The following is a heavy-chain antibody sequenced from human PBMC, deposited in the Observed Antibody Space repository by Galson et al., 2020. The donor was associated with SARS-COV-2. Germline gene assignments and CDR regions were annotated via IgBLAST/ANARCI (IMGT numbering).Heavy chain of an antibody. Sequence: GESLKISCKGSGNSFTSHWHGWVRQMPGKGLAWMGIIYPGDSDTRYSPSFQGQVTIPADKSISTAYLQWSSLKASDTAMYYCARRAWLEYYGMDVWGQGTTVTVSS. V-gene: IGHV5-51*01. D-gene: IGHD6-19*01. CDR3: ARRAWLEYYGMDV. CDR1: GNSFTSHW. CDR2: IYPGDSDT. J-gene: IGHJ6*02.